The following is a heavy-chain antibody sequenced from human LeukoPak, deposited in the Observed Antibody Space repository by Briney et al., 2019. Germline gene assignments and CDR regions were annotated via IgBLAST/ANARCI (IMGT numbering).Heavy chain of an antibody. D-gene: IGHD6-13*01. Sequence: ASVKVSCKVSGYTLTELSMHWVRQAPGKGLEWMGGFDPEDGETIYAQKFQGRVAMTEDTSTDTAYMELSSLRSEDTAVYYCATGPVYSSSWYVYFQHWGQGTLVTVSS. CDR3: ATGPVYSSSWYVYFQH. J-gene: IGHJ1*01. V-gene: IGHV1-24*01. CDR2: FDPEDGET. CDR1: GYTLTELS.